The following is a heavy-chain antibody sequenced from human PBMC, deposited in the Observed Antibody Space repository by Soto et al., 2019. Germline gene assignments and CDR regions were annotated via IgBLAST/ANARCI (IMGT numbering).Heavy chain of an antibody. J-gene: IGHJ6*02. D-gene: IGHD5-12*01. Sequence: QVQLVESGGGVVQPGRSLRLSCAASGFTFSSYGMHWVRQAPGKVLEWVAVIWYDGSNKYYADSVKGRFTISRDNSKNTLYLQMNSLRAEDTAVYYCARDIVATELYGMDVWGQGTTVTVSS. CDR3: ARDIVATELYGMDV. CDR1: GFTFSSYG. V-gene: IGHV3-33*01. CDR2: IWYDGSNK.